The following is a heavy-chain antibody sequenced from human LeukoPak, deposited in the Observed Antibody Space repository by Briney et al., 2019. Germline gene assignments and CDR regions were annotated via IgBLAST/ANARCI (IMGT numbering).Heavy chain of an antibody. CDR3: AKLYCSSTSCSSFDY. D-gene: IGHD2-2*01. Sequence: GGSLRLSCAASGFTFSSYGMHWVRQAPGKGLEWVAFIRYDGSNKYYADSVKGRFTISRDNSKNTLYLQMNSLRAEDTAVYYCAKLYCSSTSCSSFDYWGQGTLVTVSS. V-gene: IGHV3-30*02. CDR1: GFTFSSYG. CDR2: IRYDGSNK. J-gene: IGHJ4*02.